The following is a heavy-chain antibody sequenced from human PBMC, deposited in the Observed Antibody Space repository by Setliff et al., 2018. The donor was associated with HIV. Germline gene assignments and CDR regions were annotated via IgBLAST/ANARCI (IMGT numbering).Heavy chain of an antibody. D-gene: IGHD3-10*01. V-gene: IGHV1-2*02. J-gene: IGHJ4*02. Sequence: ASVKVSCKASGYTFTGYYMHWVRQGPGQGLEWMGWINPNSGGTNYAQKFQGRVTMTRDTSISTAYMELSRLRSDDTAVYYCARDVFAYYYGSGSYIDYWGQGTLVTVSS. CDR1: GYTFTGYY. CDR3: ARDVFAYYYGSGSYIDY. CDR2: INPNSGGT.